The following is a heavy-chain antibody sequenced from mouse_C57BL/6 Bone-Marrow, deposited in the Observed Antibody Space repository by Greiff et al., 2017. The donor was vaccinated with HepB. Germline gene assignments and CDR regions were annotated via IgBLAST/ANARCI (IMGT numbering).Heavy chain of an antibody. Sequence: VQLQQSGAELVKPGASVKMSCKASGYTFTSYWITWVKQRHGQGLEWIGDIYTGSGSTKYNETFKSKATLTVDTSSSTAYMQLSSLTSEDSAVYFCACVFINYDWFAYWGQVTLVTVSA. V-gene: IGHV1-55*01. CDR3: ACVFINYDWFAY. D-gene: IGHD1-1*01. CDR2: IYTGSGST. CDR1: GYTFTSYW. J-gene: IGHJ3*01.